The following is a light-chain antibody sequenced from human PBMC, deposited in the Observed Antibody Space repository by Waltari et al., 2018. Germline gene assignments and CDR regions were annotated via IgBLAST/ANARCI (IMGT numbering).Light chain of an antibody. V-gene: IGLV3-1*01. CDR2: KDS. CDR1: KLGDKY. Sequence: SYELTQPPSVSVSPGQTASITCPGDKLGDKYACWYQQKPGQSPVLVIYKDSKRPSGIPERFSGSNSGNTATLTISGTQAMDEADYYCQAWDSSIVVFGGGTKLTVL. J-gene: IGLJ2*01. CDR3: QAWDSSIVV.